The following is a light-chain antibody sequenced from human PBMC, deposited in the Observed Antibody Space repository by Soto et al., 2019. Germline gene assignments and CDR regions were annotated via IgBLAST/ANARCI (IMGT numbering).Light chain of an antibody. CDR3: HQYVSSWT. Sequence: EIVMTQSPATLSLSPGERATLSCRASQGVSSYLAWYQQKPGQAPRLLIYGASSRATGIPDRFSGSGSGTDFTLTISRLEPEDFAVYYCHQYVSSWTFGQGTKVDIK. V-gene: IGKV3-20*01. CDR1: QGVSSY. J-gene: IGKJ1*01. CDR2: GAS.